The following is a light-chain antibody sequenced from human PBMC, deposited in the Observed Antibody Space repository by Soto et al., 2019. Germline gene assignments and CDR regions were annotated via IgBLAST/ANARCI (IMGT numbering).Light chain of an antibody. CDR2: SAS. J-gene: IGKJ1*01. CDR3: QQYFNWPRT. Sequence: ETVMTQSPATLSVSPGDTATLSCRASQSVSSNLAWYQQKPGQAPRLLIYSASTRATGIPARFSGSASGTEFTLTISSLQSEDFAVYYCQQYFNWPRTFGQGTKVEIK. V-gene: IGKV3-15*01. CDR1: QSVSSN.